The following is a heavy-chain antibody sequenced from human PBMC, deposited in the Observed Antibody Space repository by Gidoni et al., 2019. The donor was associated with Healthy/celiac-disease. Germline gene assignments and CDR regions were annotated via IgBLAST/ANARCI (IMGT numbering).Heavy chain of an antibody. D-gene: IGHD5-18*01. CDR3: ARGPNRGYSYGYYYHYGMDV. CDR2: IKQDGSEK. Sequence: EVQLVESGGGVVQPGGSLRLSCAASGFTFSSYWMSWVRQAPGKGLEWVANIKQDGSEKYYVDSVKGRFTISRDNAKNSLYLQMNSLRAEDTAVYYCARGPNRGYSYGYYYHYGMDVWGQGTTVTVSS. J-gene: IGHJ6*02. CDR1: GFTFSSYW. V-gene: IGHV3-7*01.